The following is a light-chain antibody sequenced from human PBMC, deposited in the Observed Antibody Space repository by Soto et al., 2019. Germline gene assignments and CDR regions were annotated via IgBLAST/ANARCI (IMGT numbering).Light chain of an antibody. CDR2: GPS. CDR3: QQYNNWPPG. CDR1: QSVSSSY. V-gene: IGKV3-20*01. J-gene: IGKJ5*01. Sequence: EILLTQSPCTLALSPGERATLSCGASQSVSSSYLAWYQQKPGQAPRLLIYGPSSRATGIPERFSGSGSGTDFTLTISRLAPEDFEVYYCQQYNNWPPGFGQGTRLEIK.